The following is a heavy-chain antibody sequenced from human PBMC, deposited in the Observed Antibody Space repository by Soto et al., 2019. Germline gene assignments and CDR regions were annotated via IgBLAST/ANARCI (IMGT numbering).Heavy chain of an antibody. Sequence: ASVKVSCKAPGYTFTSYGISWVRQAPGQGLEWMGWISAYNGNTNYAQKLQGRVTMTTDTSTSTAYMELRSLRSDDTAVYYCARVVVGATSNYYYYGMDVWGQGTTVTVSS. D-gene: IGHD1-26*01. J-gene: IGHJ6*02. V-gene: IGHV1-18*01. CDR3: ARVVVGATSNYYYYGMDV. CDR1: GYTFTSYG. CDR2: ISAYNGNT.